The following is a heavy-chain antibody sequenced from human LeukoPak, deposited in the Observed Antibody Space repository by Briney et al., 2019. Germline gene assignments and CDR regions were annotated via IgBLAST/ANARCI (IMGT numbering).Heavy chain of an antibody. CDR1: GFSFSNYP. V-gene: IGHV3-23*01. Sequence: PGGSLRLSCATSGFSFSNYPMTWVRQAPGKGLEWVSGINDSGGRAYYADSARGRFTISRDNSKNTLYLQMDSLRAEDTALYYCAKDRAGCGGDCGGDSFDIWGQGTMVTVSS. CDR3: AKDRAGCGGDCGGDSFDI. J-gene: IGHJ3*02. CDR2: INDSGGRA. D-gene: IGHD2-21*02.